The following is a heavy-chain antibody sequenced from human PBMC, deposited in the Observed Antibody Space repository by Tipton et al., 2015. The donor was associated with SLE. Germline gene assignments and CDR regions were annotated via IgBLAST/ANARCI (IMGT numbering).Heavy chain of an antibody. V-gene: IGHV4-59*08. CDR3: ARHKLGFSWSYFDS. CDR2: ISFSGLT. Sequence: LRLSCTVSGGSIGGYYWSWVRQPPGKGLEWIGYISFSGLTNYNSSVRSRVSTSMDTSKNQFSLQMSSVTAADTALYYCARHKLGFSWSYFDSWGQGTLVTVSS. J-gene: IGHJ4*02. D-gene: IGHD3-3*01. CDR1: GGSIGGYY.